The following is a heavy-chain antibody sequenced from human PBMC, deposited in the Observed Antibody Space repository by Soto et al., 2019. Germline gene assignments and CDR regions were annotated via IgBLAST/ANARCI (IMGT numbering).Heavy chain of an antibody. Sequence: ASVKVSCKASGFRFSDYGFNWLRQAPGQGLEWMGWISAFNGNTETAQGLQDRVTMTTDSSTTTAHMDLTNLTTDDTAIYYCARSYYLADAFDVWGQGTMVTVS. CDR1: GFRFSDYG. J-gene: IGHJ3*01. CDR2: ISAFNGNT. CDR3: ARSYYLADAFDV. D-gene: IGHD3-16*01. V-gene: IGHV1-18*01.